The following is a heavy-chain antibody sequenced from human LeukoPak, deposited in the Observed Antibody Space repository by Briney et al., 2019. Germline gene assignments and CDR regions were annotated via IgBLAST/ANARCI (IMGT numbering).Heavy chain of an antibody. CDR1: GFIYNIYA. CDR3: ARDGDGYNYGPDSPAPIDY. Sequence: PGGSLRLSCAASGFIYNIYAMSWVRQAPGKGLEWVSGISSSGGSTDYADSVKGRFTISRDNSKNTLYLQMNSLRAEDTAVYYCARDGDGYNYGPDSPAPIDYWGQGTLVTVSS. V-gene: IGHV3-23*01. D-gene: IGHD5-24*01. CDR2: ISSSGGST. J-gene: IGHJ4*02.